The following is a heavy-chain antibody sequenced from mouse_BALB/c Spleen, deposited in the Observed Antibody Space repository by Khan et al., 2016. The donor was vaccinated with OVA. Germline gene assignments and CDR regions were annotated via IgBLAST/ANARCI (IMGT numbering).Heavy chain of an antibody. Sequence: QVQLKESGAELAKPGASVKMSCKASGYTFTTYWMHWVKQRPGQGLEWIGYIDPSTGYTDYNQKFKDKASLTTDKSSSTAYMQLSSLTSEDSAVYYCTRQGRYGIFAYWGHGTLVTVSA. CDR1: GYTFTTYW. CDR2: IDPSTGYT. V-gene: IGHV1-7*01. D-gene: IGHD2-1*01. J-gene: IGHJ3*01. CDR3: TRQGRYGIFAY.